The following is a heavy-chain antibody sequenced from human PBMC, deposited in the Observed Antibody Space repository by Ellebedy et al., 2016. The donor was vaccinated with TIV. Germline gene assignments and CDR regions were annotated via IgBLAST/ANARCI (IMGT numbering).Heavy chain of an antibody. CDR1: GFTFSNYW. Sequence: GESLKISCAASGFTFSNYWMSWVRQAPGKGLEWVANIKQDGSETYYVDSVKGRFSISRDNAKKSLYLQMNSPRDEDTALYYCARDQWLGRAYYFDYWGQGTLVTVSS. D-gene: IGHD6-19*01. J-gene: IGHJ4*01. CDR2: IKQDGSET. V-gene: IGHV3-7*01. CDR3: ARDQWLGRAYYFDY.